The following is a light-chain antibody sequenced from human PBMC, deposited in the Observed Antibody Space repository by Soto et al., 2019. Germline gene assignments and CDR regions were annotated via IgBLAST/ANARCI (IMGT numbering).Light chain of an antibody. V-gene: IGKV1-9*01. J-gene: IGKJ4*01. CDR2: AAS. CDR1: QGISSY. CDR3: QQFSSYPLT. Sequence: DIQLTQSPSFLSASVGDRVTITFRASQGISSYLAWYQQKPGKAPKLLIYAASSLQSGVPSRFSGSGFGTDFTLTISRLEPEDFAVYYCQQFSSYPLTFGGGTKVDI.